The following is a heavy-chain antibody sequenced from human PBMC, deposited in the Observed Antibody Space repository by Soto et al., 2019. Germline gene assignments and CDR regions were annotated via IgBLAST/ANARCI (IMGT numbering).Heavy chain of an antibody. Sequence: GGSLRLSCAASEFTFDKYYMTWVRQAPGKGPEWVANIKPDGSEQYYVDSVKGRFTISRDNANNSRYLQMNSLRAEDTAVYFCARGNWNYYYGFDVWGQGTTVTVSS. V-gene: IGHV3-7*01. J-gene: IGHJ6*02. CDR1: EFTFDKYY. D-gene: IGHD1-20*01. CDR3: ARGNWNYYYGFDV. CDR2: IKPDGSEQ.